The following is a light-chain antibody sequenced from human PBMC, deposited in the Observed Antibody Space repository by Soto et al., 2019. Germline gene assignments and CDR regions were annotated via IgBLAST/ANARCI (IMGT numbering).Light chain of an antibody. CDR3: SSYTSSSTLVV. CDR2: AVS. CDR1: SSDVGGYNY. J-gene: IGLJ3*02. V-gene: IGLV2-14*01. Sequence: QSALTQPASVSGSPGQSIAISCTGTSSDVGGYNYVSWYQQHPGKAPKLIIYAVSYRPSGVSNRFSGSKSAKTASLTISGLQAENEADYYCSSYTSSSTLVVFGGGTKLTVL.